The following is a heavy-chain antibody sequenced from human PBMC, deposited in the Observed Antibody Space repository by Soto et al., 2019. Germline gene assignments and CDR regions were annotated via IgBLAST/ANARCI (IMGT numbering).Heavy chain of an antibody. J-gene: IGHJ6*02. CDR3: ARGNPFNYAGFDV. CDR2: MNAKSGDT. D-gene: IGHD3-16*01. Sequence: ASVKVSCKASGYTFSDFDINWLRQASGQGPEWMGWMNAKSGDTFFAQRFQGKFNMTWDTSLSTAYMEVGSLTSGDTAMYYCARGNPFNYAGFDVWGQGTTVTVSS. V-gene: IGHV1-8*01. CDR1: GYTFSDFD.